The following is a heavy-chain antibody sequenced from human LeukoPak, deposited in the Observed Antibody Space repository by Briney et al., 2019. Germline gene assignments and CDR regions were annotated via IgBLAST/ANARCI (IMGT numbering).Heavy chain of an antibody. CDR1: GFTFSRYW. J-gene: IGHJ4*02. CDR2: INYDGSER. CDR3: ARWSGAYHTFDY. V-gene: IGHV3-7*04. Sequence: GRSLILSCAASGFTFSRYWMTWVRQAPGKGLEWVANINYDGSERSYVDSVKGRFTISRDSGKNSLYLQMNSLRAENTAVYYCARWSGAYHTFDYWGQGTLVTVSS. D-gene: IGHD1-14*01.